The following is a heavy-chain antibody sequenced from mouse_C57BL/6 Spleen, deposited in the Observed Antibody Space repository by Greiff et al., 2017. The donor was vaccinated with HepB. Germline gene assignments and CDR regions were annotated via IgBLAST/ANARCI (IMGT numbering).Heavy chain of an antibody. CDR3: TRGNYYGSSPFAY. Sequence: VQLQQSGAELVRPGASVTLSCKASGYTFTDYEMHWVKQTPVHGLEWIGAIDPETGGTAYNQKFKGKAILTADKSSSTAYMELRSLTSEDSAVYYCTRGNYYGSSPFAYWGQGTLVTVSA. D-gene: IGHD1-1*01. CDR1: GYTFTDYE. V-gene: IGHV1-15*01. CDR2: IDPETGGT. J-gene: IGHJ3*01.